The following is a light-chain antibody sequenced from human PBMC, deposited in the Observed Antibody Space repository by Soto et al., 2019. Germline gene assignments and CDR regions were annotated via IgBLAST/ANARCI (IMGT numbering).Light chain of an antibody. J-gene: IGLJ2*01. V-gene: IGLV1-40*01. CDR3: QSYDSSLSGSK. CDR2: GNS. CDR1: SSNIGAGYD. Sequence: QSVLTKPPSVSGAPGQRVTISCTGSSSNIGAGYDVHWYQQLPGTAPKLLIYGNSNRPSGVPDRFSGSKSGTSASLAITGVQAEDEADYYCQSYDSSLSGSKFGGGTKLTVL.